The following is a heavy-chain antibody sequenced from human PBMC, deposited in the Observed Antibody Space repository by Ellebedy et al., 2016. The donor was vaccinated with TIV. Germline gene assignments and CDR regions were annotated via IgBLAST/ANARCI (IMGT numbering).Heavy chain of an antibody. V-gene: IGHV1-18*01. CDR2: ITPSSGTS. CDR1: GYTFNNFG. CDR3: VRRAKYISWGGDDYYYMDV. Sequence: AASVKVSCKASGYTFNNFGISWARQAPGQGLEWMRWITPSSGTSNSPQRLQGRVTMTTDTSTSTAYMELRSLTSDDTAVYYCVRRAKYISWGGDDYYYMDVWGRGTTVTVSS. J-gene: IGHJ6*03. D-gene: IGHD3-16*01.